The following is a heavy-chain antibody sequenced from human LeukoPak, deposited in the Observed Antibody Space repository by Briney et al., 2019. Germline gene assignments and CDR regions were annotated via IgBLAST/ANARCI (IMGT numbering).Heavy chain of an antibody. D-gene: IGHD3-3*01. V-gene: IGHV3-30-3*01. CDR2: ISYDGDYK. CDR1: GFTFSTNA. Sequence: PGGSLRLSCAASGFTFSTNAMHWVRQAPGKGLEWVSVISYDGDYKKYTDSVKGRFTTSRDNSKNTLYLQMNSLRAEDTALYYCAVERSGSSPSDWGQGTLVTVSS. CDR3: AVERSGSSPSD. J-gene: IGHJ4*02.